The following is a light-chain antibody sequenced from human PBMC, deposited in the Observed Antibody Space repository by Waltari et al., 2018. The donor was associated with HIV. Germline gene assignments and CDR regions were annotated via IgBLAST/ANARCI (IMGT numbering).Light chain of an antibody. CDR1: QNLLYISNILTY. Sequence: TQSPDSLAVSLGERATIHCKSNQNLLYISNILTYLPWYQQKAGQRPKLLIYWAYIRESGVPDRFSGSGSETDVTHTISSLQAEDVAVYDCQQYSDVPYTFGQGTKLEIK. J-gene: IGKJ2*01. V-gene: IGKV4-1*01. CDR2: WAY. CDR3: QQYSDVPYT.